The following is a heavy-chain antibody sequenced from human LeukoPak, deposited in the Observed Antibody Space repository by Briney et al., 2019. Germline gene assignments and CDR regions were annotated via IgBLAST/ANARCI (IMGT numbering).Heavy chain of an antibody. CDR1: GITFSSYA. CDR2: ISGSGGST. D-gene: IGHD2-15*01. V-gene: IGHV3-23*01. J-gene: IGHJ4*02. Sequence: PGGSLRLSCAASGITFSSYAMSWVRQAPGKGLEWVSGISGSGGSTYYADSVKGRFTISRDNSKSTLYLQMNTLTAEDTAVYYCAKNGWPIDYWGQGTLVTVSS. CDR3: AKNGWPIDY.